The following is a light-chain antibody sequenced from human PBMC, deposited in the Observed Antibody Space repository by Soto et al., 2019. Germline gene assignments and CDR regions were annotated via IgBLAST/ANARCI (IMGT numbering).Light chain of an antibody. CDR2: DVN. J-gene: IGLJ1*01. V-gene: IGLV2-14*01. Sequence: QSALTQPASVSGSPGQSITISCTGTSSDVGGYNYVSWYQQHPGKAPQLMIYDVNNRPSGVSNRFSGSKSGNTASLTISGLQAEDEADYYCSSYTSSSLYVFGTGTKVTVL. CDR3: SSYTSSSLYV. CDR1: SSDVGGYNY.